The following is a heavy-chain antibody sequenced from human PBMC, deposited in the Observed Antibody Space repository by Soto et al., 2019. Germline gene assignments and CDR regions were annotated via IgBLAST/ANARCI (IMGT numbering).Heavy chain of an antibody. D-gene: IGHD1-7*01. CDR3: ARLELELRSSWFDP. CDR1: GYTFASYD. V-gene: IGHV1-8*01. Sequence: ASVKVSCKASGYTFASYDINWVRQATGQGLEWMGWMNPNSGNTGYAQKFQGRVTMTRNTSISTAYMELSSLRSEDTAVYYCARLELELRSSWFDPWGQGTLVTVSS. J-gene: IGHJ5*02. CDR2: MNPNSGNT.